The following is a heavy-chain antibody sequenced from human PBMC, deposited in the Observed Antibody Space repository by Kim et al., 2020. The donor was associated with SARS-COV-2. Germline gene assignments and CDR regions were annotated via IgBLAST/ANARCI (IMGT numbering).Heavy chain of an antibody. CDR2: ISGSGGST. J-gene: IGHJ3*02. CDR3: VDYDSSGDAFDI. Sequence: GGSLRLSCAASGFTFSSYAMSWVRQAPGKGLEWVSVISGSGGSTYYADSVKGRFTISRDNSKNTLYLQMNSLRAEDTAVYYCVDYDSSGDAFDIWGQGTMVTVSS. V-gene: IGHV3-23*01. D-gene: IGHD3-22*01. CDR1: GFTFSSYA.